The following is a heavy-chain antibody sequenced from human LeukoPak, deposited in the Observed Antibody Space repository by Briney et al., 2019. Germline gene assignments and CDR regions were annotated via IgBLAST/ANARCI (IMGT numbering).Heavy chain of an antibody. CDR2: ISGSGGST. CDR3: ARDKLSGWYFDL. Sequence: GGSLRLSCAASGFTFSSYAMSWVRQAPGKGLEWVSAISGSGGSTYYADSVKGRFTISRDNSKNTLYLQMNSLRAEDTAVYYCARDKLSGWYFDLWGRGTLVTVSS. V-gene: IGHV3-23*01. CDR1: GFTFSSYA. J-gene: IGHJ2*01. D-gene: IGHD3-3*01.